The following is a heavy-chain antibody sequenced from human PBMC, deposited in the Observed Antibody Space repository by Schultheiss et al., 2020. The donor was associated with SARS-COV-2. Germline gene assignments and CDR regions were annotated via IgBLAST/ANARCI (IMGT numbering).Heavy chain of an antibody. J-gene: IGHJ2*01. CDR1: GFTFSSYS. CDR3: AKDLRRSDSSGWGYWYFDL. V-gene: IGHV3-23*01. D-gene: IGHD3-22*01. CDR2: ISGSGGST. Sequence: GESLKISCAASGFTFSSYSMNWVRQAPGKGLEWVSAISGSGGSTYYADSVKGRFTISRDNSKNTLYLQMNSLRAEDTAVYYCAKDLRRSDSSGWGYWYFDLWGRGTLVTVSS.